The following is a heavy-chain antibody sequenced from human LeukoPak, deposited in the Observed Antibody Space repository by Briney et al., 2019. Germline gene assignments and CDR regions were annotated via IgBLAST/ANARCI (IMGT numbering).Heavy chain of an antibody. J-gene: IGHJ4*02. V-gene: IGHV1-2*06. Sequence: ASVKVSCKASGYTFTGYYMHWVRQAPGQGLEWMGRINPNSGGTNYAQKFQGRVTMTRDTSTSTVYMELSSLRSEDTAVYYCARGRGSSGLGFDYWGQGTLVTVSS. D-gene: IGHD6-19*01. CDR3: ARGRGSSGLGFDY. CDR2: INPNSGGT. CDR1: GYTFTGYY.